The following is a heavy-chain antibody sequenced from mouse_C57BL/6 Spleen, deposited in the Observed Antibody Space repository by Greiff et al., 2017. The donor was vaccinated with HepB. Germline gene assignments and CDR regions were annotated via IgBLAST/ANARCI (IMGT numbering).Heavy chain of an antibody. CDR3: ARDYGSSYERYFDV. CDR2: ISYDGSN. J-gene: IGHJ1*03. D-gene: IGHD1-1*01. CDR1: GYSITSGYY. Sequence: DVKLQESGPGLVKPSQSLSLTCSVTGYSITSGYYWNWIRQFPGNKLEWMGYISYDGSNNYNPSLKNRISITRDTSKNQFFLKLNSVTTEDTATYYCARDYGSSYERYFDVWGTGTTVTVSS. V-gene: IGHV3-6*01.